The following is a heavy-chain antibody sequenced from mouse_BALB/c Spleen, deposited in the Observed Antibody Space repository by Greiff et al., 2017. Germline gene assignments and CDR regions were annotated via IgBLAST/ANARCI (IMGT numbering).Heavy chain of an antibody. J-gene: IGHJ3*01. CDR1: GYTFTSYY. V-gene: IGHV14-3*02. Sequence: VQLQQSGPELVKPGASVKMSCKASGYTFTSYYMHWVKQRPEQGLEWIGRIDPANGNTKYDPKFQGKATITADTSSNTAYLQLSSLTSEDTAVYYCARRVSWFAYWGQGTLVTVSA. CDR2: IDPANGNT. CDR3: ARRVSWFAY.